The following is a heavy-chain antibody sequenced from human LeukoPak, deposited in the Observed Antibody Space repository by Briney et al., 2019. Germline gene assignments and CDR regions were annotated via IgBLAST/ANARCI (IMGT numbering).Heavy chain of an antibody. Sequence: PGGALRLSCAASGFTFSDYYMSWMRQAPGKGLEGVSYISSSGSTIYYADSVKGRFTISRDNAKNSLYLQMNSLRAEDTAVYYCARAGFLSDPSWFDPWGQGTLVTVSS. V-gene: IGHV3-11*01. CDR3: ARAGFLSDPSWFDP. CDR1: GFTFSDYY. CDR2: ISSSGSTI. J-gene: IGHJ5*02. D-gene: IGHD3-16*02.